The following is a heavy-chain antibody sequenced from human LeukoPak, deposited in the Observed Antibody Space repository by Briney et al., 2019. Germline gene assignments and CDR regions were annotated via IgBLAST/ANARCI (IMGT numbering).Heavy chain of an antibody. CDR1: GFTFSSYS. V-gene: IGHV3-21*01. CDR3: ARASYGSGSYYKTIDY. D-gene: IGHD3-10*01. CDR2: ISSSSSYI. Sequence: GGSLRLSCAASGFTFSSYSMNWVRQAPGKGLEWVSSISSSSSYIYYADSVKGRFTISRDNAKNSLYLPMNSLRAEDTAVYYCARASYGSGSYYKTIDYWGQGTLVTVSS. J-gene: IGHJ4*02.